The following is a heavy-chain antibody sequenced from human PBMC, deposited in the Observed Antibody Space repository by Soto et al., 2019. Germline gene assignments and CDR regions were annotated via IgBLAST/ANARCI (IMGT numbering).Heavy chain of an antibody. V-gene: IGHV4-61*01. J-gene: IGHJ4*02. D-gene: IGHD3-22*01. CDR1: GGSVSSGIYY. Sequence: SETLSLTCTVSGGSVSSGIYYWSWIRQPPGKGLEWIGHIYDSGSTNYNPSFESRVAISLDTSNNQFSLRLTSLTAADTAVYFCARDHHSYYDTSGYYPYFDFWGQGTLVTVSS. CDR3: ARDHHSYYDTSGYYPYFDF. CDR2: IYDSGST.